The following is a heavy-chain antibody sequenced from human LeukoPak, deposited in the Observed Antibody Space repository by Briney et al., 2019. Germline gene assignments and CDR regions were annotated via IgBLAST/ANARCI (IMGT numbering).Heavy chain of an antibody. D-gene: IGHD3-10*01. CDR3: ARAGVLWFGELGFDP. CDR2: INHSGST. V-gene: IGHV4-34*01. CDR1: GGSFSGYY. Sequence: SETLSLTCAVYGGSFSGYYWSWIRQPPGKGLEWIGEINHSGSTNYNPSLKSRATISVDTSKNQFSLKLSSVTAADTAVYYCARAGVLWFGELGFDPWGQGTLVTVSS. J-gene: IGHJ5*02.